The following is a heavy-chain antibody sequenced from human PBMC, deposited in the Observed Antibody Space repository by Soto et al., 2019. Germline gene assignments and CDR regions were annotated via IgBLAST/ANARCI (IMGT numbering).Heavy chain of an antibody. CDR3: ARMAYNWNNGYFAMDV. Sequence: ESGPTLVNPTQPLTLTCSFSGFSLTTSGMCVSWVRQPPGKALEWLALIDWDDAKEYSTSLKTRLTISKDTSKSQVVLTMTNLDPMDTGTYFCARMAYNWNNGYFAMDVWGQGTTVTVSS. CDR1: GFSLTTSGMC. D-gene: IGHD1-20*01. J-gene: IGHJ6*02. V-gene: IGHV2-70*19. CDR2: IDWDDAK.